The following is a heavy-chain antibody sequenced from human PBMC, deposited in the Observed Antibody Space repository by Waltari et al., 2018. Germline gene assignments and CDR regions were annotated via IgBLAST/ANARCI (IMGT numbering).Heavy chain of an antibody. Sequence: QVQLQESGPGLVKPSQTLSLTCTVSGGSISSGSYYWSWIRQPAGKGLEWIGRIYTSGSTTDNPTLKSRVTISVDTSKNKFSLKLSSVTAADTAVYYCARSIAAAGTHFDYWGQGTLVTVSS. CDR2: IYTSGST. D-gene: IGHD6-13*01. J-gene: IGHJ4*02. CDR3: ARSIAAAGTHFDY. CDR1: GGSISSGSYY. V-gene: IGHV4-61*02.